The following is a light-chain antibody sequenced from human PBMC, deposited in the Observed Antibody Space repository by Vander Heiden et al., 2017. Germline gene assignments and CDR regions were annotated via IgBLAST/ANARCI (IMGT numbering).Light chain of an antibody. J-gene: IGKJ1*01. CDR1: QSLTNA. CDR2: DAS. Sequence: PGERATLSCRASQSLTNALAWYQHKAGRAPRLLIYDASTRATGIPARFSGSGSGTDFTLTISSLEPEDFAVYYCEQRHKFPRAFGQGTKVEFK. V-gene: IGKV3-11*01. CDR3: EQRHKFPRA.